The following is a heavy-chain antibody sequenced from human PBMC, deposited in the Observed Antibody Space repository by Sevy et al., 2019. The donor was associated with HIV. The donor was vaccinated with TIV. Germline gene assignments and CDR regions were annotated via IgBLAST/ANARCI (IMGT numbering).Heavy chain of an antibody. Sequence: SQTLSLTCAISGDSVSSNSAAWNWIRQSPSRGLEWLGRTYYRSKWYNDYAVSVKSRITINPDTSKNQFSLQLNSVTPEDTAVYYCARAPWYDILTGYYPSSAYYFDYWGQGTLVTVSS. CDR3: ARAPWYDILTGYYPSSAYYFDY. V-gene: IGHV6-1*01. D-gene: IGHD3-9*01. CDR2: TYYRSKWYN. CDR1: GDSVSSNSAA. J-gene: IGHJ4*02.